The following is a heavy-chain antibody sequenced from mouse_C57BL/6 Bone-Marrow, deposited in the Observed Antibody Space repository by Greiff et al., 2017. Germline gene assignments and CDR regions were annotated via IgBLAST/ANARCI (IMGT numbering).Heavy chain of an antibody. CDR2: IDPSASYT. V-gene: IGHV1-50*01. CDR3: ARRGLRPFAY. D-gene: IGHD2-4*01. J-gene: IGHJ3*01. CDR1: GYTFTSYW. Sequence: QVQLQQPGAELVKPGASVKLSCKASGYTFTSYWMQWVQPRPGQGLEWIGEIDPSASYTNYNQKFKGKATLTVDTSSSTAYMQLSSLTSEDSAGYYCARRGLRPFAYWGQGTLVTVSA.